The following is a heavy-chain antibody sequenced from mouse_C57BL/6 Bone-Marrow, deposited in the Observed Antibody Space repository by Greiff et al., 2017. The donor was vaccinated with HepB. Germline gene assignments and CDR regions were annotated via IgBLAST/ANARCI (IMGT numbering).Heavy chain of an antibody. Sequence: QVHVKQPGTELVKPGASVKLSCKASGYTFTSYWMHWVKQRPGQGLEWIGNINPSNGGTNYNEKFKSKATLTVDKSSSTAYMQLSSLTSEDSAVYYCARSRYYGSSPFAYWGQGTLVTVSA. D-gene: IGHD1-1*01. CDR1: GYTFTSYW. CDR3: ARSRYYGSSPFAY. V-gene: IGHV1-53*01. CDR2: INPSNGGT. J-gene: IGHJ3*01.